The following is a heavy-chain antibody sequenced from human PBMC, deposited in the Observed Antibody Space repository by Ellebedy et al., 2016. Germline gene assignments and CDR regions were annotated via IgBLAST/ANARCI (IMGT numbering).Heavy chain of an antibody. CDR2: ISSSGSNT. CDR1: GFTFSAYG. D-gene: IGHD6-19*01. CDR3: ARAQYSSGWYFVDY. J-gene: IGHJ4*02. Sequence: GESLKISXAASGFTFSAYGMTWIRQAPGKGLEWVSYISSSGSNTRSADSVKGRFTLSRDNAKNSLSLQMNSLRDDDTAVYFCARAQYSSGWYFVDYWGQGALVTVSP. V-gene: IGHV3-11*05.